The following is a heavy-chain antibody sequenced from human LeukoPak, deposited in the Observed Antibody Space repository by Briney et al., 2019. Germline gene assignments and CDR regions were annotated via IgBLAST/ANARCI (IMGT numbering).Heavy chain of an antibody. Sequence: SETLSLTCTVSGGSVSSGTYYWSWIRRPPGDGLEWIGYIYSSGVTYYNTSLKSRVTISADTSKNQFSLNLSSVTAADTAVYYCARATYYDFRFDPWGQGTLVTVSS. CDR2: IYSSGVT. D-gene: IGHD3-3*01. CDR1: GGSVSSGTYY. CDR3: ARATYYDFRFDP. J-gene: IGHJ5*02. V-gene: IGHV4-61*01.